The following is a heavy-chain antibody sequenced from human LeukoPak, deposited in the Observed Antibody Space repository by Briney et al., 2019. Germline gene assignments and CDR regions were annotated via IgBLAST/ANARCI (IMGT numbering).Heavy chain of an antibody. CDR1: GGTFSSYA. V-gene: IGHV1-69*13. CDR2: IIPIFGTA. J-gene: IGHJ5*02. CDR3: ARDREGKYNWFDP. Sequence: SVKVSCKASGGTFSSYAISWVRQAPGQGLEWMGGIIPIFGTANYAQKFQGRVTITADESTSTAYMELSSLRAEDTAVYYCARDREGKYNWFDPWGQGTLVTVSS. D-gene: IGHD1-26*01.